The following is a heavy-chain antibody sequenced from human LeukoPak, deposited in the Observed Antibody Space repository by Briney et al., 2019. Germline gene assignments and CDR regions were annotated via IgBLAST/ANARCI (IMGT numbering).Heavy chain of an antibody. J-gene: IGHJ5*02. CDR1: GGSISSYY. CDR2: IYTSGST. CDR3: ARVSILCSSTSCYPSDYFNWFDP. Sequence: PSETLSLTCTVSGGSISSYYWSWIRQPAGKGLEWIGRIYTSGSTNYNPSLKSRVTMSVGTSKNQFSLKLSSVTAADTAVYYCARVSILCSSTSCYPSDYFNWFDPWGQGTLVTVSS. V-gene: IGHV4-4*07. D-gene: IGHD2-2*01.